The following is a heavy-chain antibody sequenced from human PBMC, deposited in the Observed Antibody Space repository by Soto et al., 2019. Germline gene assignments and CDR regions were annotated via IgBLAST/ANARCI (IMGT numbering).Heavy chain of an antibody. Sequence: GGSLRLSCAASGFTISSYGMHWVRQAPGKGLEWVAVIWYDGNTKYYTDSVKGRFTISRDDSKNTLYLQMSSLRDEDTAVYYCAREGYPFDDWGQGTLVTVSS. D-gene: IGHD5-12*01. CDR1: GFTISSYG. CDR2: IWYDGNTK. V-gene: IGHV3-33*01. CDR3: AREGYPFDD. J-gene: IGHJ4*02.